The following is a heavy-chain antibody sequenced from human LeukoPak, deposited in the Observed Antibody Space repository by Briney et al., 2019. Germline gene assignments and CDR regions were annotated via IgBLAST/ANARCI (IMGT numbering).Heavy chain of an antibody. V-gene: IGHV3-23*01. CDR1: GFIFNNYG. J-gene: IGHJ4*02. CDR3: AKGTSGYSGNWSPDY. CDR2: IGNSGSDT. D-gene: IGHD5-12*01. Sequence: GGSLRLSCSASGFIFNNYGLMWVRQAPGKGLEWVSCIGNSGSDTVYADSVRGRFTISRDNSKNTLYLQMNSLRAEDMAVYYCAKGTSGYSGNWSPDYWGQGTLVTVSS.